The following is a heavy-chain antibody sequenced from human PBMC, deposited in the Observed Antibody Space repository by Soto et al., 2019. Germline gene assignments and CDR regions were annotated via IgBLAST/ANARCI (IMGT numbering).Heavy chain of an antibody. CDR1: GYTFTGYY. CDR2: INPNSGGT. CDR3: ARDRPVLPENCSGGSCHYSGVLDF. V-gene: IGHV1-2*04. D-gene: IGHD2-15*01. Sequence: GASVKVSCKASGYTFTGYYMHWVRQAPGQGLEWMGWINPNSGGTNYAQKFQGWVTMTRDTSISTAYMELSRLRSDDTAVYYCARDRPVLPENCSGGSCHYSGVLDFWGQGTLVTVSS. J-gene: IGHJ4*02.